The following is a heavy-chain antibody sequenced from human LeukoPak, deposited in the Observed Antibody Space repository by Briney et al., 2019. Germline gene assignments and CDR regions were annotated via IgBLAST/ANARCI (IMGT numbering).Heavy chain of an antibody. V-gene: IGHV4-39*01. Sequence: SETLSLTCTVSGGSISSSSYYWGWIRHPPGKGLEWTGSIYYSGSTYYNPSLKNLVTISVDTSKNQFSLKLSSVTAADTVFFFKQKTAYEILTGYYYWFDPWGQGTLVTVSS. J-gene: IGHJ5*02. CDR3: QKTAYEILTGYYYWFDP. D-gene: IGHD3-9*01. CDR2: IYYSGST. CDR1: GGSISSSSYY.